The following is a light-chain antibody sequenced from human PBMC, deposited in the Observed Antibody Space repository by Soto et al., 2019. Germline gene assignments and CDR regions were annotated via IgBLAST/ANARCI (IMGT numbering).Light chain of an antibody. J-gene: IGKJ4*01. CDR3: QQLHVYPST. V-gene: IGKV1-9*01. CDR2: AGT. Sequence: IQLTQSPSSLSASVGDRVTITCRASQAINSYLAWYQQKPGKAPNLLIYAGTSWQSGVPSRFSGSGSGTEFTLTISSLQPEDFATYYCQQLHVYPSTFGGGTKVE. CDR1: QAINSY.